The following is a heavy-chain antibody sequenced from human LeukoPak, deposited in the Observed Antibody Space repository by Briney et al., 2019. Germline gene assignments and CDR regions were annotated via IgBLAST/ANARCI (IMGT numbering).Heavy chain of an antibody. Sequence: PGGSPRLSCAASGFTFSTYAMYWVRLAPGKGLEWVTVISYDGSNKYYADSVKGRFTISRDNSKNTLYLQMDSLRGEDTAVYYCATEGHWGQGTLVTVSS. CDR1: GFTFSTYA. CDR3: ATEGH. J-gene: IGHJ4*02. V-gene: IGHV3-30-3*01. CDR2: ISYDGSNK.